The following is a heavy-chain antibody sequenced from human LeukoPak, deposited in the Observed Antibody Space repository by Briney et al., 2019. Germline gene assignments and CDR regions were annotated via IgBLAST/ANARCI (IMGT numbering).Heavy chain of an antibody. Sequence: SETLSLTCAVYGGSFSGYYWSWIRQPPGKGLEWIGEINHSGSTNYNPSLKSRVTISVDTSKNQFPLKLSSVTAADTAVYYCARDRRGYSYGYPAPAGGRYYYYGMDVWGQGTTVTVSS. CDR3: ARDRRGYSYGYPAPAGGRYYYYGMDV. D-gene: IGHD5-18*01. CDR2: INHSGST. V-gene: IGHV4-34*01. CDR1: GGSFSGYY. J-gene: IGHJ6*02.